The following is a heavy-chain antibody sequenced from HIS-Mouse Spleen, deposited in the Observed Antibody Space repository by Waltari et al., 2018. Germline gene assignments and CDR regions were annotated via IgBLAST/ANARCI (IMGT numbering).Heavy chain of an antibody. V-gene: IGHV4-39*07. CDR3: ASAGIAAADTDAFDI. CDR2: IFYSGRP. J-gene: IGHJ3*02. D-gene: IGHD6-13*01. Sequence: QLQLQESGPGLVKPSETLSLTCTVSGGSISSSSYYWGWIRQPPGKGLEWVGSIFYSGRPSHNPSRRSRVTISVDTSKNQFSLKLSSVTAADTAVYYCASAGIAAADTDAFDIWGQGTMVTVSS. CDR1: GGSISSSSYY.